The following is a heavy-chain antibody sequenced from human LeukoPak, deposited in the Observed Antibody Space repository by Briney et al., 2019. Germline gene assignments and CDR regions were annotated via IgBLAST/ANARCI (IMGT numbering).Heavy chain of an antibody. CDR3: ARDLNYGDYEDYFDY. CDR1: GFTFSSYE. V-gene: IGHV3-48*03. Sequence: PGGSLRLSCAASGFTFSSYEMNWVRQAPGKGLEWVLYISSSGSTIYYADSVKGRFTISRDNAKNSLYLQMNSLRAEDTAVYYCARDLNYGDYEDYFDYWGQGTLVTVSS. J-gene: IGHJ4*02. CDR2: ISSSGSTI. D-gene: IGHD4-17*01.